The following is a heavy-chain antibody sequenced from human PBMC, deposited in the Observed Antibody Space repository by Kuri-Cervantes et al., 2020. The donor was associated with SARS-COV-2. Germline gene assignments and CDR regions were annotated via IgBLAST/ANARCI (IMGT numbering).Heavy chain of an antibody. CDR1: GFTFSSYG. CDR2: ISYDGSNK. Sequence: GGSLRLSCAASGFTFSSYGMHWVRQAPGKGPEWVAVISYDGSNKYYADSVKGRFTISRDNSKNTLYLQVNSLRAEDTSVYYCAKDPGTMARGHYYYGMDVWGQGTTVTVSS. J-gene: IGHJ6*02. CDR3: AKDPGTMARGHYYYGMDV. D-gene: IGHD3-10*01. V-gene: IGHV3-30*18.